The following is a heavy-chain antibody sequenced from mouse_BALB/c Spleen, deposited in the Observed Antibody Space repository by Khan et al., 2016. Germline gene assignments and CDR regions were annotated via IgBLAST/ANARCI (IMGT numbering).Heavy chain of an antibody. V-gene: IGHV1-87*01. CDR1: GYTFTSYW. Sequence: QVQLQQSGAELARPGASVKLSCKASGYTFTSYWMQWVKQRPGQGLEWIGAIYPGDDDTRNTQKFLGKATLTADKSSSTAYMQLSSLASADSAVYCCARSGGNYYFDYWGQGTTLTVSS. CDR3: ARSGGNYYFDY. J-gene: IGHJ2*01. D-gene: IGHD3-1*01. CDR2: IYPGDDDT.